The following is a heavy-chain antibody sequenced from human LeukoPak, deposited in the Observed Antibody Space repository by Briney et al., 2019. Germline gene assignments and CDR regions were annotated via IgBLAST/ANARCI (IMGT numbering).Heavy chain of an antibody. Sequence: SETLSLTCTVSGGSISSYYWSWIRQPPGKGLEWIGYILYSGTTNSNPSLKSRVTISVDTSKIQISLKLSSVTAADTAVYYCARMGGYSGYATHWGQGTLVTVSS. CDR2: ILYSGTT. D-gene: IGHD5-12*01. CDR3: ARMGGYSGYATH. CDR1: GGSISSYY. J-gene: IGHJ4*02. V-gene: IGHV4-59*08.